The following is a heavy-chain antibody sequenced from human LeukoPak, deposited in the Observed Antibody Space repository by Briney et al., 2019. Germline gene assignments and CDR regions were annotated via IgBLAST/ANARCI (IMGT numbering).Heavy chain of an antibody. J-gene: IGHJ4*02. CDR3: AREWGLESSGYYYAY. CDR2: ITPIFGTA. Sequence: ASVKVSCKASGGTFSNYAISWVRQAPGQGFGWMGGITPIFGTANFAQKFQGRVSITADGSTSTAFMELSSLRSEDTAVYYCAREWGLESSGYYYAYWGQGTLVTVSS. CDR1: GGTFSNYA. D-gene: IGHD3-22*01. V-gene: IGHV1-69*13.